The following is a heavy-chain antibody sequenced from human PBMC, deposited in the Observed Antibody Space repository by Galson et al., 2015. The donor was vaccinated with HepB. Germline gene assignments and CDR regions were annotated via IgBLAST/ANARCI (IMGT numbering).Heavy chain of an antibody. V-gene: IGHV3-15*01. CDR2: IKSKNEGGTT. CDR1: GLTFSLSW. J-gene: IGHJ4*02. D-gene: IGHD6-19*01. CDR3: AKEFGYASGWHSFDF. Sequence: SLRLSCAASGLTFSLSWMNWVRQVPGKGLEWVGRIKSKNEGGTTDYAGPVKGRFSISNDESSNTLYLQMNSLKTEDTAVYYCAKEFGYASGWHSFDFWSQGTLVTVSS.